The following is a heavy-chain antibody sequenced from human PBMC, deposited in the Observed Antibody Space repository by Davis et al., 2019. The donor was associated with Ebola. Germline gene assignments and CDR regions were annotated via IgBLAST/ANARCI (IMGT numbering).Heavy chain of an antibody. CDR3: ARDLGYCSSTSCYDHRYYYGMDV. J-gene: IGHJ6*02. V-gene: IGHV1-69*13. CDR1: GGTFSSYA. CDR2: IIPIFGRT. Sequence: SVKVSCKASGGTFSSYAISWVRQAPGQGLEWMGGIIPIFGRTNYAQKFQGRVTITADESTNTAYMELSSLRSEDTAVYYCARDLGYCSSTSCYDHRYYYGMDVWGQGTTVTVSS. D-gene: IGHD2-2*01.